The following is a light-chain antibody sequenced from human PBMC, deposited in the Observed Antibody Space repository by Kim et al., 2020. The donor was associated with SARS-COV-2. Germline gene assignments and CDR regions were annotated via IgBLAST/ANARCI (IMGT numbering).Light chain of an antibody. CDR3: QQYNDWPLLT. V-gene: IGKV3-15*01. CDR1: QSVSNN. J-gene: IGKJ4*01. CDR2: GAS. Sequence: IVMTQSPATLSVSPGERVTLSCRASQSVSNNLAWYQQRPGQAPRLLIYGASTRATDISARFSGSGSGTEFTLTIRSLQSEDFAVYYCQQYNDWPLLTFGGGTKVDIK.